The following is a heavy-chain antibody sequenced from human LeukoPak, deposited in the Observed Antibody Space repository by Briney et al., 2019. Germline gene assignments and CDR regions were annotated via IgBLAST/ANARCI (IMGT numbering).Heavy chain of an antibody. CDR1: GYSFTSYW. V-gene: IGHV5-51*01. J-gene: IGHJ4*02. Sequence: GESLKISCKGSGYSFTSYWIAWVRQMPGKGLEWMGIIFPGDSDTRYSPSFQGQVTISADKSISIVYLQWSSLRASDTAMYYCARATYSSHWFFDYWGQGTLVTVSS. CDR3: ARATYSSHWFFDY. CDR2: IFPGDSDT. D-gene: IGHD6-19*01.